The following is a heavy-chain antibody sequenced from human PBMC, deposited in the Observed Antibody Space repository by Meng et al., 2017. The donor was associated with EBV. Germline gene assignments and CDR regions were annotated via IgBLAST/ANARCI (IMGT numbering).Heavy chain of an antibody. V-gene: IGHV1-69*01. J-gene: IGHJ4*02. CDR1: GCPVKNMA. Sequence: QVDVVRAEVKVKRAGSTVNCTGKASGCPVKNMAWGWVRQAPGHGREWLVESLPTVGAPNYALQCHGRVSITADESTSTHYMDLISLRSEDTSVYSCASESGMGYTPDYWGQGTLVTVSS. CDR3: ASESGMGYTPDY. CDR2: SLPTVGAP. D-gene: IGHD5-18*01.